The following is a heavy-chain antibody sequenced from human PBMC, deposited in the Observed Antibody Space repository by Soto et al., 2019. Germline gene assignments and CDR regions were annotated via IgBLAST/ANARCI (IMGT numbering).Heavy chain of an antibody. D-gene: IGHD5-12*01. J-gene: IGHJ4*02. CDR1: GGSVTSGDYY. CDR3: ARQYGGYEYYFDY. V-gene: IGHV4-30-4*01. CDR2: IYYGGIT. Sequence: PSETLSLTCTVSGGSVTSGDYYWSWIRQPPGKGLEWIGYIYYGGITNYNPSLKTRVTISIDTSKKQFSLKLNSAAAADTAVYYCARQYGGYEYYFDYWGQGILVTVSS.